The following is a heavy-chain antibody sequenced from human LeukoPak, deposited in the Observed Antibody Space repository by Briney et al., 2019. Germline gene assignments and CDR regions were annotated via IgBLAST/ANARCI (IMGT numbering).Heavy chain of an antibody. CDR3: ARGLAATGLGY. Sequence: SQTLSLTCAISGDSVSSNSAAWNCIRQSPSSGLEWLGRTYYRSKWSYDYAVSVKSRITINPDTSKNQVSLQLNSVTPEDTAVYYCARGLAATGLGYWGQGTLVTVSS. D-gene: IGHD6-13*01. V-gene: IGHV6-1*01. CDR2: TYYRSKWSY. CDR1: GDSVSSNSAA. J-gene: IGHJ4*02.